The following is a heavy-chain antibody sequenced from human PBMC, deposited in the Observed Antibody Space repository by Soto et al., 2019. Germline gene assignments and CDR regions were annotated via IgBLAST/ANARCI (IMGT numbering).Heavy chain of an antibody. J-gene: IGHJ4*02. V-gene: IGHV3-48*01. CDR2: ISSSSSSI. CDR1: GFTFSSYT. Sequence: GGSLRLSCAASGFTFSSYTMNWVRQAPGKGLEWVSDISSSSSSIYYADSVKGRFTISRDNSKSTLYLQMNSLRAEDTAVYYCAKSYFVLSSEPPYYFDYWGKGTLVTVSS. CDR3: AKSYFVLSSEPPYYFDY. D-gene: IGHD1-26*01.